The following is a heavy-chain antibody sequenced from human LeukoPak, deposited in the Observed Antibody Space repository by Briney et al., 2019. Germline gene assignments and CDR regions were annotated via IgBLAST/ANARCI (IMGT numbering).Heavy chain of an antibody. CDR1: GFTFSSYA. V-gene: IGHV3-23*01. CDR2: ISGSGGST. CDR3: AKPLEALYCSGGRCTFDY. D-gene: IGHD2-15*01. Sequence: GGSLRLSCAASGFTFSSYAMSWVRQAPGKGLEWVSAISGSGGSTYYADSVKGRFTISRDNSKNTPYLQMNSPRAEDTAVYYCAKPLEALYCSGGRCTFDYWGQGTLVSVSS. J-gene: IGHJ4*02.